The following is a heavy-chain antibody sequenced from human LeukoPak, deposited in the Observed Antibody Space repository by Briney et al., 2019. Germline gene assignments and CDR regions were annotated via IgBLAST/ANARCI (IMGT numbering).Heavy chain of an antibody. D-gene: IGHD3-22*01. V-gene: IGHV3-23*01. Sequence: PGVSLRLSCAASGFTFTSYWMHGVRQAPGKGLEWVSSISGSGGSTYYADSVKGRFTISRDNSKNTLYLQMNSLRDEDTAVYYCAKSSYYDASGYYREYYFDYWGQGTLVTVSS. CDR2: ISGSGGST. CDR1: GFTFTSYW. CDR3: AKSSYYDASGYYREYYFDY. J-gene: IGHJ4*02.